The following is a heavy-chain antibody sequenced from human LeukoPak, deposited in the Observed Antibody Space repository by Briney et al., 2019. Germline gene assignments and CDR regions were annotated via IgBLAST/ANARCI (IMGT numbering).Heavy chain of an antibody. CDR3: ARLGSSSHADYYYYMDV. D-gene: IGHD6-6*01. Sequence: PSETLSLTCTVSGGSISSYYWSWIRQPPGKGLKWIGYIYTSGSTNYNPSLKSRVTISVDTSKNQFSLKLSSVTAADTAVYYCARLGSSSHADYYYYMDVWGKGTTVTVSS. CDR1: GGSISSYY. CDR2: IYTSGST. V-gene: IGHV4-4*09. J-gene: IGHJ6*03.